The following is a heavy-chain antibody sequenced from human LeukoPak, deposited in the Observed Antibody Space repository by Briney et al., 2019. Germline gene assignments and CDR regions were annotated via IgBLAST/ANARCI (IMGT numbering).Heavy chain of an antibody. V-gene: IGHV4-31*03. CDR2: IYYSGTP. CDR1: GGSISSGSHY. CDR3: ARAVVGGGNWFDP. D-gene: IGHD2-15*01. Sequence: SQTLSLTCTVSGGSISSGSHYWSWIRQYPGKGLEWVGYIYYSGTPYYNPSLESRVTISVDTSKNQFSLKLNSVTAADTAVYYSARAVVGGGNWFDPWGQGTLVTVSS. J-gene: IGHJ5*02.